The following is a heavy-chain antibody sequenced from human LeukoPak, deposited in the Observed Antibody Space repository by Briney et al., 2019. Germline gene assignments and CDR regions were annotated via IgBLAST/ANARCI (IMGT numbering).Heavy chain of an antibody. Sequence: GGSLKLSCAASGFTFTGCHIHWVRQAPGKGLEWVALIWYDGSKTYYADSVKGRFTVSRDDSKNTLYLQMSSLRAEDTAVYYCARDPYDYVWGSYRYHAFDIWGQGTMVTVSS. CDR2: IWYDGSKT. CDR3: ARDPYDYVWGSYRYHAFDI. J-gene: IGHJ3*02. D-gene: IGHD3-16*02. CDR1: GFTFTGCH. V-gene: IGHV3-33*01.